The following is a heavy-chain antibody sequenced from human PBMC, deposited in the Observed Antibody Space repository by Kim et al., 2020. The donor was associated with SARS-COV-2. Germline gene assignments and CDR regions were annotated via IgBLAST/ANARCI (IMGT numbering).Heavy chain of an antibody. D-gene: IGHD3-9*01. J-gene: IGHJ5*02. Sequence: SETLSLTCTVSGGSISSYYWSWIRQPPGKGLEWIGYIYYSGSTNYNPSLKSRVTISVDTSKNQFSLKLSSVTAADTAVYYCAKGVPNYDILTGYHYNWFDPWGQGTLVTVSS. CDR1: GGSISSYY. V-gene: IGHV4-59*01. CDR2: IYYSGST. CDR3: AKGVPNYDILTGYHYNWFDP.